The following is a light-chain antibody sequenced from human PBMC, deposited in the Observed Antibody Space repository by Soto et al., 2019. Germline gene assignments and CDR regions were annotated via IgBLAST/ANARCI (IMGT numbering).Light chain of an antibody. V-gene: IGLV2-14*03. CDR2: EVS. Sequence: QSVLAQPASVSGSPGQSIAISCTGTSSDVGAYDYVSWYQQHPDKAPKLIIYEVSHRPAGVSNRFSASKYVNTATLTISGLQTEDEADYYCASHTTSNPRFFGTGTKVTVL. J-gene: IGLJ1*01. CDR1: SSDVGAYDY. CDR3: ASHTTSNPRF.